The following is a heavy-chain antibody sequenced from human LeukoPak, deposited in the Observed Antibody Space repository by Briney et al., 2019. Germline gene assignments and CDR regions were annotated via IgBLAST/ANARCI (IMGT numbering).Heavy chain of an antibody. CDR3: AKDPTHYRVWDDYDSSVLSC. CDR1: GFSFKDYN. Sequence: GGSLRLSCSASGFSFKDYNMHWVRQAPGKGLEWIGIIKYDGSNKFYTESVEGRFTISRDNSKNTLYLQMNSLRAEDTAVYYCAKDPTHYRVWDDYDSSVLSCWGQGTLVTVSS. V-gene: IGHV3-30*18. CDR2: IKYDGSNK. J-gene: IGHJ4*02. D-gene: IGHD3-22*01.